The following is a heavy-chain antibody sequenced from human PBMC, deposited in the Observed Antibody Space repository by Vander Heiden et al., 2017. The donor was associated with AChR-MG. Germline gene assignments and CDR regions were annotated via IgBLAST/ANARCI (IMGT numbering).Heavy chain of an antibody. D-gene: IGHD1-26*01. CDR2: ISDSGGNT. Sequence: EVQLLESGGDLVQPGGSLRLSCAVSGFTFRSYAMSWVRQAPGKGLERVSGISDSGGNTYYADSVKGRFTISRDNSKNALYLQMNSLRAEDTAIYYCAKDRSSRASYVLDIWGQGTMVTVSS. CDR1: GFTFRSYA. CDR3: AKDRSSRASYVLDI. J-gene: IGHJ3*02. V-gene: IGHV3-23*01.